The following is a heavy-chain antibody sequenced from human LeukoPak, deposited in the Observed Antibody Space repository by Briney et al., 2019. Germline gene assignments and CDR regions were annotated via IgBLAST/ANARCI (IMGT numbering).Heavy chain of an antibody. CDR3: ARPIWFGELFPNNWFDP. CDR1: GYTFTSYA. J-gene: IGHJ5*02. CDR2: INTNTGNP. Sequence: GASVKVSCKASGYTFTSYAMNWVRQAPGQGLEWMGWINTNTGNPTYAQGFTGRFAFSLDTSVSTAYLQISSLKAEDTAVYYCARPIWFGELFPNNWFDPWGQGTLVTVSS. D-gene: IGHD3-10*01. V-gene: IGHV7-4-1*02.